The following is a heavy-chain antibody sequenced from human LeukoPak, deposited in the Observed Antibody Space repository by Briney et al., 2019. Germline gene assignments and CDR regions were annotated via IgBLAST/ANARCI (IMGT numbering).Heavy chain of an antibody. CDR3: ARDEAHYCTNGVCSYRHYYYYGMDV. Sequence: GASVKVSCKASGYTFTSYGISWVRQAPGQGLEWMGWISAYNGNTNYARKLQGRVTMTTDTSTSTAYMELRSLRSDDTAVYYCARDEAHYCTNGVCSYRHYYYYGMDVWGQGTTVTVSS. D-gene: IGHD2-8*01. V-gene: IGHV1-18*01. CDR1: GYTFTSYG. CDR2: ISAYNGNT. J-gene: IGHJ6*02.